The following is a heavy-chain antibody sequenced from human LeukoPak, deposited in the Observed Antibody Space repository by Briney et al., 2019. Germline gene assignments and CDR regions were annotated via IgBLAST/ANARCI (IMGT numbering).Heavy chain of an antibody. CDR1: GFTFSNAW. Sequence: PGGSLRLSCAASGFTFSNAWMNWVRQVPGKGLEWVGRIKSKTDDGTTAYAAPVKGRFTISRDDSKNTLYLQMNSLKTEDTAVYYRTTGPFDYWGQGTLVSVSS. CDR3: TTGPFDY. V-gene: IGHV3-15*07. J-gene: IGHJ4*02. CDR2: IKSKTDDGTT.